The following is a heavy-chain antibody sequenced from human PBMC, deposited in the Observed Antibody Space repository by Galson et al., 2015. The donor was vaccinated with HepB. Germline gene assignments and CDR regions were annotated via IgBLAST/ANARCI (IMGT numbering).Heavy chain of an antibody. Sequence: LRLSCAASGFTFSDAWMSWVRQAPGKGLEWIGFIKVRVDGGTTDYAAPVKDRFTISRDDSKNMLYLQMDSLKTEDTAVYYCTTDLGSGWYARWGQGIPVTVSS. D-gene: IGHD6-19*01. CDR1: GFTFSDAW. CDR2: IKVRVDGGTT. V-gene: IGHV3-15*01. CDR3: TTDLGSGWYAR. J-gene: IGHJ4*02.